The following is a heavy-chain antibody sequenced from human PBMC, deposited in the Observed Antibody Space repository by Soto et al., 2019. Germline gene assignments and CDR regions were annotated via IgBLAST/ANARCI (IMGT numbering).Heavy chain of an antibody. J-gene: IGHJ3*02. D-gene: IGHD5-18*01. Sequence: PGGSVRLSCAASGFTFSSYAMSWVRQAPGKGLEWVAAISNDGNRQLYADSVKDRFTISRDNSRDTLDLQMNNLRTEDTGVYFCARDIYSYGSVGTPDIWGQGTMVTVSS. CDR3: ARDIYSYGSVGTPDI. CDR2: ISNDGNRQ. V-gene: IGHV3-30-3*01. CDR1: GFTFSSYA.